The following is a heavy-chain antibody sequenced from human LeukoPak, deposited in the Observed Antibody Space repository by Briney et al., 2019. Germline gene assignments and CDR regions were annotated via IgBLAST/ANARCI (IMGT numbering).Heavy chain of an antibody. CDR1: GGSISSYY. J-gene: IGHJ4*02. CDR3: ASQLSGYSYGYLDY. V-gene: IGHV4-59*12. CDR2: IYYSGST. D-gene: IGHD5-18*01. Sequence: SETLSLTCTVSGGSISSYYWSWIRQPPGKGLEWIGYIYYSGSTNYNPSLKSRVTISVDTSKNQFSLKLSSVTAADTAVYYCASQLSGYSYGYLDYWGQGTLVTVSS.